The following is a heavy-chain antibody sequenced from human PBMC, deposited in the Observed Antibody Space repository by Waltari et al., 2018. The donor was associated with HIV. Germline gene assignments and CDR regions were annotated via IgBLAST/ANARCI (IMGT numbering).Heavy chain of an antibody. J-gene: IGHJ4*02. CDR3: AGSSSWFDY. D-gene: IGHD6-13*01. Sequence: EVQLVESGGGLVKPGGSLRLSCAASGFTFSRYSMNWVRPDPGKGLDLVSSISSSSSYIYYADSVKVRFTSSRDNAKNSLYRQMNSLRAEYTAVYYCAGSSSWFDYWGQGTLVTVSS. CDR1: GFTFSRYS. V-gene: IGHV3-21*01. CDR2: ISSSSSYI.